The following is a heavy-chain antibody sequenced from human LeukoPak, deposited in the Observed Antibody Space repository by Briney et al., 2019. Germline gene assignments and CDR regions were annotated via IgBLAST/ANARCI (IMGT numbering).Heavy chain of an antibody. D-gene: IGHD3-10*01. CDR3: TRGGELAGY. J-gene: IGHJ4*02. CDR1: GFTFSGSA. CDR2: IRSKGNNYAT. V-gene: IGHV3-73*01. Sequence: GGSLRLSCAVSGFTFSGSAIHWVRQASGKGLEWVGRIRSKGNNYATAYAASVKGRFTISRDDSKNTAYLQMNSLKTEDTAVYYCTRGGELAGYWGQGTLVTVSS.